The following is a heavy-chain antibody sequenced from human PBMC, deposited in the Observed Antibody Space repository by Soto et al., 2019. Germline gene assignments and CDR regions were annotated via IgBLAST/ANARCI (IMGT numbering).Heavy chain of an antibody. CDR1: GYTFTSYG. D-gene: IGHD3-22*01. CDR2: ISAYNGNT. J-gene: IGHJ3*02. Sequence: ASVKVSCKASGYTFTSYGISWVRQAPGQGLEWMGWISAYNGNTNYAQKLQGRVTMTTDTSTSTAYMELRSLRSDDTAVYYFATHYPDSPGSYNDAFEIWGQGTMVTVSS. V-gene: IGHV1-18*04. CDR3: ATHYPDSPGSYNDAFEI.